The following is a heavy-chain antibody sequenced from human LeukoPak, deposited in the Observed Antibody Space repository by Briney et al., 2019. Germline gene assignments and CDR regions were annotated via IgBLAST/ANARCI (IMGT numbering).Heavy chain of an antibody. CDR3: ARDHSSSSVPVPYFDY. CDR1: GFTFSSLD. CDR2: ISYDGSIK. D-gene: IGHD6-6*01. Sequence: GGSLRLSCAASGFTFSSLDMHWVRQAPGRGLEWVTVISYDGSIKYYADSVKGRFTISRDNSKNTLYLQMNSLRAEDTAVYYCARDHSSSSVPVPYFDYWGQGTLVTVSS. V-gene: IGHV3-30*03. J-gene: IGHJ4*02.